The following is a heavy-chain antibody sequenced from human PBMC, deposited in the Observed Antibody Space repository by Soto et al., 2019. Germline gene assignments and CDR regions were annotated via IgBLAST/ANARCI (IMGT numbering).Heavy chain of an antibody. CDR1: GFTFSNVW. Sequence: EVQLVESGGGLVKPGGSLRLSCAASGFTFSNVWMNWVRQAPGKGLEGVGRIKSKTDGGTTDYAAPVKGRFTISRDDSKNTLYLQMNSLKTEDTAGYYCTPLALKYSSGWYEFSDWGQGTLVTVSS. V-gene: IGHV3-15*07. CDR3: TPLALKYSSGWYEFSD. CDR2: IKSKTDGGTT. J-gene: IGHJ4*02. D-gene: IGHD6-19*01.